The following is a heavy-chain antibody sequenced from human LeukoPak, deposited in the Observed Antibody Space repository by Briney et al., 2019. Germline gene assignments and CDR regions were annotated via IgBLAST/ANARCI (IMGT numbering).Heavy chain of an antibody. CDR3: ARGYAGIDY. D-gene: IGHD5-12*01. J-gene: IGHJ4*02. Sequence: GGSLRLSCAASGFTFSSYWTHWVRQVPGKGLVWVSRINTDGSSTIYADSVTGRFTISRDNAKNTLYLQMNSLRAEDTAVYYCARGYAGIDYWGQGTLVTVSS. V-gene: IGHV3-74*01. CDR2: INTDGSST. CDR1: GFTFSSYW.